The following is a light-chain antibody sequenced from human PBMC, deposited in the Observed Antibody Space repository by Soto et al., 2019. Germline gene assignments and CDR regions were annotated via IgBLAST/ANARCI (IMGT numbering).Light chain of an antibody. Sequence: PGERATLSCRAGPSVSSSYLAWYQQRPGQAPRLLIFGASSRATGIPVRFSGTGSGTDFTLTVSSLEPEDFAVYYCQHYGTSAITFGQGTRLEIK. CDR1: PSVSSSY. CDR2: GAS. CDR3: QHYGTSAIT. J-gene: IGKJ5*01. V-gene: IGKV3-20*01.